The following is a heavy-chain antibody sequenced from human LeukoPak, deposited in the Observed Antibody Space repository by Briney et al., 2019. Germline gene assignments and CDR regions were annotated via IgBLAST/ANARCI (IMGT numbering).Heavy chain of an antibody. V-gene: IGHV3-7*01. Sequence: GGSLRLSCAASGFTFSSYWMSWVRQAPGKGLEWVANIKQDGSEKYYVDSVKGRFTVSRDNAKNSLYLQMNSLRAEDTAVYYCARDLRAAHYYMDVWGKGTTVTVSS. CDR1: GFTFSSYW. J-gene: IGHJ6*03. D-gene: IGHD3-3*01. CDR2: IKQDGSEK. CDR3: ARDLRAAHYYMDV.